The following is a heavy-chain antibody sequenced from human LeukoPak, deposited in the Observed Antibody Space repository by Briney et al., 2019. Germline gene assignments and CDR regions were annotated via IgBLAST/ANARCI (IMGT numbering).Heavy chain of an antibody. J-gene: IGHJ4*02. CDR2: IKSKTDGGTT. Sequence: GGSLRLPCAASGFTFSNAWMNWVRQAPGKGLEWVGRIKSKTDGGTTDYAAPVKGRFTISRDDSKNTLYLQMNSLKTEDTAVYYCTTELLWFGELFRDFDYWGQGTLVTVSS. CDR3: TTELLWFGELFRDFDY. V-gene: IGHV3-15*01. D-gene: IGHD3-10*01. CDR1: GFTFSNAW.